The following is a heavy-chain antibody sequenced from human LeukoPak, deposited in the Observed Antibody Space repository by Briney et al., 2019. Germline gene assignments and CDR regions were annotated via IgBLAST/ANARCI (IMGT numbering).Heavy chain of an antibody. D-gene: IGHD6-13*01. CDR1: GYTFTSYG. CDR3: ARLKQQLVRGRDYFDY. J-gene: IGHJ4*02. Sequence: RASVKVSCKASGYTFTSYGFSWVRQAPGQGLEWMGWISAYNGNTDYPQNLQGRVTMTTDTSTSTAYMELRSLRSDDTAVYYCARLKQQLVRGRDYFDYWGQGTLVTVSS. V-gene: IGHV1-18*01. CDR2: ISAYNGNT.